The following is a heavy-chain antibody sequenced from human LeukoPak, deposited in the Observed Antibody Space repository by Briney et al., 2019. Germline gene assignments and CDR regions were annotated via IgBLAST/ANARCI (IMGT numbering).Heavy chain of an antibody. CDR2: IYYSGST. D-gene: IGHD2-2*02. Sequence: SETLSLTCIVSAGSISSSSYYWGWIRQPPGKGLEWIGSIYYSGSTYYNPSLKSRVTISVDTSKNQFSLKLSSVTAADTAVYYCARHAPAAIDGWFDPWGQGTLVTVSS. V-gene: IGHV4-39*01. CDR1: AGSISSSSYY. J-gene: IGHJ5*02. CDR3: ARHAPAAIDGWFDP.